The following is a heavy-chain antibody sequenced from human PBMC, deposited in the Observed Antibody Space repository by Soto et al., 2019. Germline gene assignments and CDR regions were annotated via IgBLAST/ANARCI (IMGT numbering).Heavy chain of an antibody. Sequence: QITLKESGPTLVKPTQTLTLTCTFSGFSLSTSGVGVGWIRQPPGKALEWLALIYWNDDKRYSPSLKSKLTITKDTSKNQVVLTITNMDPVDTATYYCAHIYGAWYFDLWGRGTLVTVSS. V-gene: IGHV2-5*01. CDR1: GFSLSTSGVG. J-gene: IGHJ2*01. CDR2: IYWNDDK. D-gene: IGHD4-17*01. CDR3: AHIYGAWYFDL.